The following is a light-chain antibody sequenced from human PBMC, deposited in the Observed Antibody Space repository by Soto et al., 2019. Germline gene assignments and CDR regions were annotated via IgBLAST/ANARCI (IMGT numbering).Light chain of an antibody. Sequence: DIQMTQSPSTLSASVGDRVTITCRASQSISNWLAWYQQKPGKAPKLLIYKASSLESGVPSRFSGGASGTEFTLTISSLPPGDFATYYCQQYDTYPYTFGQGTKLELK. V-gene: IGKV1-5*03. CDR3: QQYDTYPYT. CDR1: QSISNW. CDR2: KAS. J-gene: IGKJ2*01.